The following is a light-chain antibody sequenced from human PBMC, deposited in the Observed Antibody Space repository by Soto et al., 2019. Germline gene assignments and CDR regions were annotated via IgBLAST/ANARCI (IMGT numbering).Light chain of an antibody. Sequence: EIVMTQSPATLSVSPGERATRSCRASQSVSSDLAWYQQKPGQTPRLLIYDASSRATGIPARFSGSGSGTDFTLTISSLQSEDFAVYYCQQYNNWPFTFGGGTNVEIK. CDR1: QSVSSD. CDR2: DAS. V-gene: IGKV3-15*01. CDR3: QQYNNWPFT. J-gene: IGKJ4*01.